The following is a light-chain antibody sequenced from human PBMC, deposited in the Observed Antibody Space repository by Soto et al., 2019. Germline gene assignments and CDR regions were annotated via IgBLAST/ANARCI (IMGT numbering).Light chain of an antibody. CDR3: QQDDNLPPFT. CDR1: PDISNY. Sequence: DIQMPQSPSSLSASVGDRVTITCQASPDISNYLNWYQQKPGKGPKLLIYDASNLETGVPSRFSGRGSGTDFTFTISSLQPEDISSYYCQQDDNLPPFTFGPGTIVVIK. V-gene: IGKV1-33*01. J-gene: IGKJ3*01. CDR2: DAS.